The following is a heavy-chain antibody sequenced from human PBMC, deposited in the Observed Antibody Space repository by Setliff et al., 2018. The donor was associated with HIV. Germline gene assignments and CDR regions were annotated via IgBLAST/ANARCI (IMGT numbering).Heavy chain of an antibody. J-gene: IGHJ4*02. CDR2: ITPSSDII. CDR3: ASHFGYCSSTSCEGY. D-gene: IGHD2-2*01. V-gene: IGHV3-48*04. Sequence: PGGSLRLSCAASGFTLSTYSMNWVRQAPGKGLEWVAYITPSSDIIYYADSVKGRFTISRDNAKNSLYLQMNSLRAEDTAVYYCASHFGYCSSTSCEGYWGQGALVTVSS. CDR1: GFTLSTYS.